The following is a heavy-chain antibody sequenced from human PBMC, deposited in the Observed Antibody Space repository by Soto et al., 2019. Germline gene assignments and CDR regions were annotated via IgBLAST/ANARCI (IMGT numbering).Heavy chain of an antibody. CDR2: IYYSGST. CDR1: GGSISSRGYY. V-gene: IGHV4-39*01. Sequence: QLQLQESGPGLVKPSETLSLTCTVSGGSISSRGYYWGWIRQPPGKGLEWIGTIYYSGSTYYNPSXKTRVTISVDTSKYQFSLKLSSVTAADTAVYYCATSNWFDPWGQGTLVTVSS. J-gene: IGHJ5*02. CDR3: ATSNWFDP.